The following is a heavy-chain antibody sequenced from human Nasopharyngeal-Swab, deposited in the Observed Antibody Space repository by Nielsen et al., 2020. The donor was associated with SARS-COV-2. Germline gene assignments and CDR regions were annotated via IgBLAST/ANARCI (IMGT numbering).Heavy chain of an antibody. J-gene: IGHJ5*02. Sequence: GESLKISCAASGFTFSNAWMSWVRQAPGKGLEWVGRIKSKTDGGTTDYAAPVKGRFTISRGDSKNTLYLQMNSLKTEDTAVYYCTTYHCSGGSCYSSGFDPWGQGTLVTVSS. D-gene: IGHD2-15*01. V-gene: IGHV3-15*01. CDR3: TTYHCSGGSCYSSGFDP. CDR1: GFTFSNAW. CDR2: IKSKTDGGTT.